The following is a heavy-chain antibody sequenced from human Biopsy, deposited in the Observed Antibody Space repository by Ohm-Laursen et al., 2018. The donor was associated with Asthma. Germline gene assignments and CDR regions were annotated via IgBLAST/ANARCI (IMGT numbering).Heavy chain of an antibody. CDR3: TRDRFYNSVTSESFYYGVDV. V-gene: IGHV3-30*03. CDR2: ISYDGRET. D-gene: IGHD2-21*02. Sequence: SLRLSCAASGFTFSNYGMHWVRQGPGKGPEWVALISYDGRETGYVDSVKGRFTISRDNFRNTVHLQMSSLRPEDSAVYYCTRDRFYNSVTSESFYYGVDVWGQGATVTVSS. CDR1: GFTFSNYG. J-gene: IGHJ6*02.